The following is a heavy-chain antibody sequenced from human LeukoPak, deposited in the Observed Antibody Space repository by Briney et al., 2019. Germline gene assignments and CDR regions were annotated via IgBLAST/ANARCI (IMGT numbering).Heavy chain of an antibody. CDR1: AYTVTNYG. Sequence: ASVKVSCKASAYTVTNYGIAWVRQAPGQGLEGMGWISDHNGNTNYAQKLQGRVTMTTDTSTNTAYMELRSLASDDTALYYCARDGYFDHWGQGTLVNVSS. V-gene: IGHV1-18*01. J-gene: IGHJ4*02. CDR2: ISDHNGNT. CDR3: ARDGYFDH.